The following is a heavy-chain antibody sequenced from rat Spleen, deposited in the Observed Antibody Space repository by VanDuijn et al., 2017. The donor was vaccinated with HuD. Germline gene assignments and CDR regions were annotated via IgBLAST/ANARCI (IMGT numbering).Heavy chain of an antibody. V-gene: IGHV5-29*01. CDR1: GFTFSNNW. CDR2: ISYDGGST. J-gene: IGHJ2*01. CDR3: ARRWDYYFDY. Sequence: EVQLVESGGGLVQPGSPLKLSCAASGFTFSNNWLNWIRQAPTKGLEWVASISYDGGSTYYRDSVKGRFTISRDNAKSTLYLQMDSLRSEDTATYYCARRWDYYFDYWGQGVMVTVSS. D-gene: IGHD1-12*02.